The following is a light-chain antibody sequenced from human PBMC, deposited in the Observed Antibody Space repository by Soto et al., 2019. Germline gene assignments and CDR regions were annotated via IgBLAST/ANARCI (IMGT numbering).Light chain of an antibody. CDR2: GAS. V-gene: IGKV3-20*01. J-gene: IGKJ4*01. Sequence: DIVVTQSPGTLSLSPGDRAALSCGASQSLSNNFLAWYQQKPGQAPRLLISGASSRATGIPDRFSGSGSGTDFTLTITRVEPEEFAVYYCQQYATSPLTFGGGTKVEIK. CDR1: QSLSNNF. CDR3: QQYATSPLT.